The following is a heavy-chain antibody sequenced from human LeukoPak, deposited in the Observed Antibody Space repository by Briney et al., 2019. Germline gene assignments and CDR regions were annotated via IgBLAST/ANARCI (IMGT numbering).Heavy chain of an antibody. D-gene: IGHD6-19*01. J-gene: IGHJ4*02. V-gene: IGHV3-23*01. CDR3: ANELAVAGTTLYFDQ. Sequence: PSETLSLTCAVYGGSFSGYYWSWIRQPPGKGLEWVSAISGSGGRTYYADSVKGRFTISRDNSKNTLYLQMNSLRAEDTAVYYCANELAVAGTTLYFDQWGQGTLVTVSS. CDR1: GGSFSGYY. CDR2: ISGSGGRT.